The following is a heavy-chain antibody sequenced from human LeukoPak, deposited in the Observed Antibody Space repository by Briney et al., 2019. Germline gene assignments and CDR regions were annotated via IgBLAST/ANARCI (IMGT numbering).Heavy chain of an antibody. V-gene: IGHV1-2*02. CDR3: ARDHDYGPDY. Sequence: ASLKVSCKASGYTFTVHYLHWLPQAPGQGLEWMGWIKPDSGATNFAQNFQGRVTMTSDTSINTAYVELSSLTSDDTAMYYCARDHDYGPDYWGQGTLVTVSA. CDR2: IKPDSGAT. D-gene: IGHD4/OR15-4a*01. J-gene: IGHJ4*02. CDR1: GYTFTVHY.